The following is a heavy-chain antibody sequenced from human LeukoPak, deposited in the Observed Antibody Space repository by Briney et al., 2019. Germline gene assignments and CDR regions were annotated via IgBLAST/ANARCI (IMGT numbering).Heavy chain of an antibody. CDR1: RGSISSYY. D-gene: IGHD3-10*01. V-gene: IGHV4-59*01. J-gene: IGHJ5*02. CDR2: IHYTGST. Sequence: SETLSLTCTVSRGSISSYYWSWIRQSPGKGLECIGYIHYTGSTNCNPSLKSRVTISVETSKNQFSLKLKSVTAADTAVYSCARGGYYGSGNDFRFDPWGQGTLVTVSS. CDR3: ARGGYYGSGNDFRFDP.